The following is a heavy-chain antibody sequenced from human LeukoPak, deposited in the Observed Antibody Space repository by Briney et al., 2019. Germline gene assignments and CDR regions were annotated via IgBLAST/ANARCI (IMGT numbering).Heavy chain of an antibody. J-gene: IGHJ4*02. V-gene: IGHV3-7*01. Sequence: GGSLRLSCAASGFIFGGYWMSWVRQAPGRGLEWAANTNPDGSIKYYVDSVDGRFTISRDNAKNSLYLQMNSLRAEDTAVYYCVSGFLQWLYWGQGTLVTVSS. D-gene: IGHD3-3*01. CDR2: TNPDGSIK. CDR3: VSGFLQWLY. CDR1: GFIFGGYW.